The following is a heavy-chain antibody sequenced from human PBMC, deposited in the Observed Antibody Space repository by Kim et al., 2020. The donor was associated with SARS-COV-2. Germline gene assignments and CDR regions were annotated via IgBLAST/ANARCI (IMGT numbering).Heavy chain of an antibody. CDR2: IFYSGSS. D-gene: IGHD3-3*01. V-gene: IGHV4-39*01. Sequence: SETLSLTCTVSGDSINRGGYYWAWIRQPPGQGLEWIGSIFYSGSSYYNASLKSRVTISIDTSENQFSLKLSLTSVTAADTAVYFCAMTDPSHYDFWSGPQASPHYYYGMDVWGQGATVTVSS. CDR3: AMTDPSHYDFWSGPQASPHYYYGMDV. CDR1: GDSINRGGYY. J-gene: IGHJ6*02.